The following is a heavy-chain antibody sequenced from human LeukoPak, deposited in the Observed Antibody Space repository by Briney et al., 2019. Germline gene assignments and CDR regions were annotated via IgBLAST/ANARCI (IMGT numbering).Heavy chain of an antibody. J-gene: IGHJ3*02. CDR2: ISAYNGNT. Sequence: ASVKVSCKASGYTFTSYGISWVRQAPGQGLEWMGWISAYNGNTNYAQKFQERVTITRDMSTSTAYMELSSLRSEDTAVYYCAADPRGYCGGDCYSYDAFDIWGQGTMVTVSS. CDR3: AADPRGYCGGDCYSYDAFDI. CDR1: GYTFTSYG. V-gene: IGHV1-18*01. D-gene: IGHD2-21*02.